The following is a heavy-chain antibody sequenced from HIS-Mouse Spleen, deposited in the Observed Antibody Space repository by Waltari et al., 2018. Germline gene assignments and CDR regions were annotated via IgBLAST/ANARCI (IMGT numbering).Heavy chain of an antibody. Sequence: QVQLVQSGAEVKKPGASVKVSCKASGYTFTGDYMPWGRQAPGQGLEWMGWINPNSGGTNYAQKFQGRVTMTRDTSISTAYMELSRLRSDDTAVYYCARPVTNWGGGAFDIWGQGTMVTVSS. J-gene: IGHJ3*02. CDR3: ARPVTNWGGGAFDI. D-gene: IGHD7-27*01. V-gene: IGHV1-2*02. CDR2: INPNSGGT. CDR1: GYTFTGDY.